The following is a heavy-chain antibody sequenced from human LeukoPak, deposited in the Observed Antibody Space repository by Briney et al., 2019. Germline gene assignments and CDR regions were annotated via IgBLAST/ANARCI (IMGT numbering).Heavy chain of an antibody. V-gene: IGHV4-34*01. CDR1: GGSFSGYY. CDR3: ARRSVAGTWGRPFDY. D-gene: IGHD6-19*01. J-gene: IGHJ4*02. CDR2: INHSGST. Sequence: SETLPLTCAVYGGSFSGYYWSWIRQPPGKGLEWIGEINHSGSTNYNPSLKSRVTISVDTSKNQFSLKLSSVTAADTAVYYCARRSVAGTWGRPFDYWGQGTLVTVSS.